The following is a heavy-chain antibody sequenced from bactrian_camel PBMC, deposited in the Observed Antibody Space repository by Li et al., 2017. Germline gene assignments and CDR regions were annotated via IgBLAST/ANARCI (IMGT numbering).Heavy chain of an antibody. D-gene: IGHD1*01. Sequence: HVQLVESGGGLVQPGGSLRLSCAASEYTYNTNCMAWFRQAAGKEREAVAMIFTDSGPTFYNDAVKGRFTISRDNAKNTLYLQLNSLKTEDTAMYFCTQGVWYSTIGDIQRHQRGQGTQVTVS. CDR2: IFTDSGPT. V-gene: IGHV3S1*01. CDR1: EYTYNTNC. CDR3: TQGVWYSTIGDIQRHQ. J-gene: IGHJ4*01.